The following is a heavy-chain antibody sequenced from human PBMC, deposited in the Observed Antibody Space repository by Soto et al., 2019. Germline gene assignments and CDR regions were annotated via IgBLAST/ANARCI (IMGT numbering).Heavy chain of an antibody. V-gene: IGHV4-4*07. Sequence: PSETLSLTCTVSGGSISSYYWSWIRQPAGKGLEWIGRIYTSGSTNYNPSLKSRVTMSVDTSKNQFSLKLSSVTAADTAVYYCARDFKSSALDLQWVSRIIPLDYWGQGTLVTVSS. D-gene: IGHD6-19*01. CDR1: GGSISSYY. CDR3: ARDFKSSALDLQWVSRIIPLDY. CDR2: IYTSGST. J-gene: IGHJ4*02.